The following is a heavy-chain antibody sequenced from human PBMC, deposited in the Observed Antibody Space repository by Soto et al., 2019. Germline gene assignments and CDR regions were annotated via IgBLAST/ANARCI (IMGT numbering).Heavy chain of an antibody. J-gene: IGHJ6*02. CDR3: ARRAKLWFGELLRRDYGMDV. CDR1: GGSFSGYY. CDR2: INHSGST. V-gene: IGHV4-34*01. Sequence: PSETLSLTCAVYGGSFSGYYWSWIRQPPGKGLEWIGEINHSGSTNYNPSLKSRVTISVDTSKNQFSLKLSSVTAADTAVYYCARRAKLWFGELLRRDYGMDVWGQGTMVTVSS. D-gene: IGHD3-10*01.